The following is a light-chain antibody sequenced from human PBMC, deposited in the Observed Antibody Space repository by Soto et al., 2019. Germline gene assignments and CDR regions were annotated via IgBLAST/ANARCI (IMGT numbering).Light chain of an antibody. J-gene: IGKJ4*01. Sequence: EIVLTQSPVTLSLSPGVRANLSCRGSQSVSSYLAWYQQKPGQAPRLLIYDASNRAADIPARFSGSGSGTDFTLTISSLEPEDFAVYYCQQRSNWPLTFGGGTKVEIK. V-gene: IGKV3-11*01. CDR2: DAS. CDR1: QSVSSY. CDR3: QQRSNWPLT.